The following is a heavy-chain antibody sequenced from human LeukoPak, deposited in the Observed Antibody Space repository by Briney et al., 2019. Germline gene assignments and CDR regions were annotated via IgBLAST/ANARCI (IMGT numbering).Heavy chain of an antibody. CDR1: GYTFTNYG. CDR2: ISAYNGNT. CDR3: ARDQGITPAGTGY. D-gene: IGHD6-13*01. V-gene: IGHV1-18*01. J-gene: IGHJ4*02. Sequence: ASVKVSCKASGYTFTNYGFSWVRQAPGQGLEWMGWISAYNGNTNYAQKLQGRVTLTTDTSTNTAYMELGSLRSDDTAVYYCARDQGITPAGTGYWGQGTLVTVSS.